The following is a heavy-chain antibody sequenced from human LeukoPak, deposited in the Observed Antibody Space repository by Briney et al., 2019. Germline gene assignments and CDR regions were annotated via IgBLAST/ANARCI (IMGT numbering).Heavy chain of an antibody. CDR2: ISSSGSTK. Sequence: GGFLRLSCAASGFTFSTYNMNWVRQAPGKGLEWVSYISSSGSTKYYADSVKGRFTISRDNVKNSLFLQMNSLSDEDTAVYYCARDFLTGYFDYWGQGTLVTVSS. J-gene: IGHJ4*02. D-gene: IGHD3-9*01. V-gene: IGHV3-48*02. CDR3: ARDFLTGYFDY. CDR1: GFTFSTYN.